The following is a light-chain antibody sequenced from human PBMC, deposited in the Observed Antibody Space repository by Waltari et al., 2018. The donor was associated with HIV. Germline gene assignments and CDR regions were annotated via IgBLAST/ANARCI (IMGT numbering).Light chain of an antibody. CDR1: GSNIGGST. CDR2: SNN. CDR3: ATWDGSLNGPV. Sequence: QSVLTQPPSASGTPGQRVTISCSGSGSNIGGSTVNWYQQLPGTAPKPLIYSNNQRPSRVPDRFSGSKSGTSASLAISGLQSDDETTYYCATWDGSLNGPVFGGGTKLTVL. V-gene: IGLV1-44*01. J-gene: IGLJ3*02.